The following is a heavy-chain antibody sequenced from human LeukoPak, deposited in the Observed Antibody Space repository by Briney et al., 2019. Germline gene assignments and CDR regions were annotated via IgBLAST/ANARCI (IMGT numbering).Heavy chain of an antibody. V-gene: IGHV4-34*01. CDR1: GGSFSGYY. J-gene: IGHJ4*02. Sequence: PSETLSLTCAVYGGSFSGYYWSWIRQPTGKGLEWIGEINHSGSTNYNPSLKSRVTISVDTSKNQFSLKLSSVTAADTAVYYCARGDYFDYWGQGTLVTVSS. CDR2: INHSGST. CDR3: ARGDYFDY.